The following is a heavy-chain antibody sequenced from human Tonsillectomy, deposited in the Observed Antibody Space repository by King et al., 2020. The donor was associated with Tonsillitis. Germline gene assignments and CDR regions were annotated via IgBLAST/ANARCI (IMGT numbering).Heavy chain of an antibody. CDR1: GLSLTSTGVG. V-gene: IGHV2-5*01. J-gene: IGHJ5*02. CDR3: ANVTTSGVMWS. Sequence: ITLKESGPTLVKPTQTLALTCSFSGLSLTSTGVGVGWIRQPPGKALEWLTVIYWNDDKRYSPSLMGRVTIMKDTTKNQVVFVMTNLDPVDTGTYYCANVTTSGVMWSWGQGTLVTVSS. D-gene: IGHD4-23*01. CDR2: IYWNDDK.